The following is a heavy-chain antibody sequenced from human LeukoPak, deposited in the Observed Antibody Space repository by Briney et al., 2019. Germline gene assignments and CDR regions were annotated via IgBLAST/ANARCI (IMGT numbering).Heavy chain of an antibody. CDR2: IYYSGGT. CDR3: ARVNINNWHSCDY. D-gene: IGHD1-1*01. V-gene: IGHV4-59*01. J-gene: IGHJ4*02. Sequence: SETLSLTCTVSGGSISSYYWSWIRQPPGKGLEWIGYIYYSGGTNYNPSLKSRVTIPVDTSKDQFSLKLSSVTAADTAVYYCARVNINNWHSCDYWGQGTLVTVSS. CDR1: GGSISSYY.